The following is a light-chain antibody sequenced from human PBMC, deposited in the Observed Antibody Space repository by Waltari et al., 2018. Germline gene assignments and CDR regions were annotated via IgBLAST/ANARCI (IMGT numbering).Light chain of an antibody. Sequence: QSALTQPASVSGSPGPSITISCTGTSRDIGGYNYVSWYQQVPGKAPKLIIYDVSNRPSGVSSRFSGSKSGNTASLTISGLQAEDEANYYCSSYIDSSTLELFGGGTSLTVL. CDR2: DVS. CDR1: SRDIGGYNY. CDR3: SSYIDSSTLEL. V-gene: IGLV2-14*03. J-gene: IGLJ2*01.